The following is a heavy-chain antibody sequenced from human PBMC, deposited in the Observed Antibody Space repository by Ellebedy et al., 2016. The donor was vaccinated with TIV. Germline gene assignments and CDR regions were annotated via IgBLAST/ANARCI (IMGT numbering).Heavy chain of an antibody. V-gene: IGHV3-23*01. CDR3: ARDAGYFDL. CDR1: GFTFSSHA. J-gene: IGHJ2*01. Sequence: GESLKISCAASGFTFSSHAMSWVRQAPGKGLEWVSGISAGGNTYYADSVKGRFTISRNDSKNTLYLQMNSLRAEDTAVYYCARDAGYFDLWGRGILVTVSS. CDR2: ISAGGNT.